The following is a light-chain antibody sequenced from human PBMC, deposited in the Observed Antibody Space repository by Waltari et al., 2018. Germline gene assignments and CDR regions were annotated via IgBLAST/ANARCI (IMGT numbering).Light chain of an antibody. Sequence: QSALTQPPSASGSPGQSVTISCTGTSSDVGGYNYVSWYQQNPGKAPKLMIYEVSKRPSGVPDRFSGSKSGNTASLTASGLQAEDEADYYCSSYAGSNYVFGTGTKVTVL. V-gene: IGLV2-8*01. CDR1: SSDVGGYNY. J-gene: IGLJ1*01. CDR2: EVS. CDR3: SSYAGSNYV.